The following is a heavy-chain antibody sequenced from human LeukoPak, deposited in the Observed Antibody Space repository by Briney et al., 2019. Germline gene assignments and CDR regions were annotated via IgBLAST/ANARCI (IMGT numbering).Heavy chain of an antibody. CDR3: ARTLGSVAFDI. CDR2: IKQDGSEK. J-gene: IGHJ3*02. V-gene: IGHV3-7*01. Sequence: GGSLRLSCAASGFTFSSYWMSWVRQAPGKGLEWVANIKQDGSEKHYVDSVKGRFTISRDNAKNSLYLQMNSLRAEDTAMYYCARTLGSVAFDIWGQGTMVTVSS. D-gene: IGHD3-10*01. CDR1: GFTFSSYW.